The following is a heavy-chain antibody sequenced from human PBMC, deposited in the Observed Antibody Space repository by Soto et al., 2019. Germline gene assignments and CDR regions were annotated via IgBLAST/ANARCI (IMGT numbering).Heavy chain of an antibody. CDR1: GLTVSTNP. CDR3: AAENQEGAFDI. V-gene: IGHV3-66*01. J-gene: IGHJ3*02. CDR2: IYTGGGT. Sequence: PGGSLRLSCAASGLTVSTNPMSWVRQAPGKGLEWVSVIYTGGGTHYADSVKGRFTISRDNSKNTVNLQMNSLRSEDTAVYYCAAENQEGAFDIWGQGTMVTVSS.